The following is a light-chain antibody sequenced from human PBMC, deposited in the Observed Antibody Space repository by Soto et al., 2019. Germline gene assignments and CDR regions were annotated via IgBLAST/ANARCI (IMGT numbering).Light chain of an antibody. CDR3: QSYDIRLSGVV. V-gene: IGLV1-40*03. Sequence: QAVVTQPPSVSGAPGQRVTISCTGSRSNIGAGYDVHWYQQLPGTAPKLLIDGNSNRPSGVPDQFSGSKSGASASLAITGLQVEGEADYYCQSYDIRLSGVVFGGGTKPTVL. CDR2: GNS. J-gene: IGLJ2*01. CDR1: RSNIGAGYD.